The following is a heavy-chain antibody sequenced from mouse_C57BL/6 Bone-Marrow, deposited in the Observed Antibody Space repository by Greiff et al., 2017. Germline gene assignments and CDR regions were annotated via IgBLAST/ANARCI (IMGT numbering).Heavy chain of an antibody. CDR3: ASLALWYFDV. CDR1: GYTFTSYG. V-gene: IGHV1-81*01. Sequence: VQLQQSGAELARPGASVKLSCPASGYTFTSYGISWVKQRTGQGLEWIGAIYPRSGNTYYNEKFKGKATLTADKSSSTAYMELRSLTSEDSAVYFCASLALWYFDVWGTGTTVTVSS. J-gene: IGHJ1*03. D-gene: IGHD6-1*01. CDR2: IYPRSGNT.